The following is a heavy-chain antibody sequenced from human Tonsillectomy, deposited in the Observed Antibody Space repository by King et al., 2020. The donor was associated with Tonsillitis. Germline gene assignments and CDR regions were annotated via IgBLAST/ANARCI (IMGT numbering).Heavy chain of an antibody. J-gene: IGHJ4*02. CDR1: GFLFSYYI. CDR2: SGPRGSPI. D-gene: IGHD3/OR15-3a*01. V-gene: IGHV3-48*04. CDR3: ARDRDWAFDC. Sequence: VQLVESGGGVVQPGGSLRLSFVASGFLFSYYILNWFAQDPGKGVLWFGYSGPRGSPITYADSVKGRVTIPRDNAKNSLYLHMNSLRADDTAVYYCARDRDWAFDCWGQGTLVTVSA.